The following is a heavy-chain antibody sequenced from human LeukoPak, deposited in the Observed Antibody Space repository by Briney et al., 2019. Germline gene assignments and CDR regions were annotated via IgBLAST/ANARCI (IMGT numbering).Heavy chain of an antibody. CDR2: INPSGGST. V-gene: IGHV1-46*01. J-gene: IGHJ4*02. CDR1: GYTFTSYY. D-gene: IGHD3-10*01. Sequence: ASVKVSCKASGYTFTSYYMHWVRQAPGQGLEWMGIINPSGGSTSYAQKFQGRVTMTRDTSTSTVYMELSSLRSEDTAAYYCARDFRGSGSYSYFDYWGQGTLVTVSS. CDR3: ARDFRGSGSYSYFDY.